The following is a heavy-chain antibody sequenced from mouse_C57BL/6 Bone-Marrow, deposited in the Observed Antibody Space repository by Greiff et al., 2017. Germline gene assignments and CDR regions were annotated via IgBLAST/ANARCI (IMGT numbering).Heavy chain of an antibody. CDR1: GYTFTSYW. CDR3: ARNCCCSSDSAWFGY. J-gene: IGHJ3*01. V-gene: IGHV1-55*01. Sequence: QVQLQQPGAELVKPGASVKMSCKASGYTFTSYWITWVKQTPGQGLEWIGDIYPGSGSTNYNEKFKSKGTLTVDTCYSTAYMQLSMLTSEDSAVYFCARNCCCSSDSAWFGYWGQGILVSVYA. D-gene: IGHD1-1*01. CDR2: IYPGSGST.